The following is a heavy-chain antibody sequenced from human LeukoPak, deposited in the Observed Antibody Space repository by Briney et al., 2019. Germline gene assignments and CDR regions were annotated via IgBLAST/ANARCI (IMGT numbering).Heavy chain of an antibody. J-gene: IGHJ4*02. CDR3: ARGHQLLWFGELLAPGLDY. Sequence: PSETLSLTCSVSGGSIHTYYWTWIRQPPGKGLEWIGNVYYSGTTYYNPSLKSRLTISVDTSKNQFSLKLNSVTAADTAVYYCARGHQLLWFGELLAPGLDYWGQGTLVTVSS. V-gene: IGHV4-59*13. D-gene: IGHD3-10*01. CDR2: VYYSGTT. CDR1: GGSIHTYY.